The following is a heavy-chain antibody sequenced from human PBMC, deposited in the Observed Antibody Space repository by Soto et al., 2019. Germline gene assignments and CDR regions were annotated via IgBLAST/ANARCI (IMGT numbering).Heavy chain of an antibody. CDR2: IWYDGSNK. V-gene: IGHV3-33*01. CDR3: AREGYCGGDCYSYFLDY. D-gene: IGHD2-21*02. CDR1: GFTFSSYG. J-gene: IGHJ4*02. Sequence: QVQLVESGGGVVQPGRSLRLSCAASGFTFSSYGMHWVRQAPGKGLEWVAVIWYDGSNKYYADSVKGRFTISRDNSKNTLYLQMNSLRAEDTAVYYCAREGYCGGDCYSYFLDYWGQGTLVTVSS.